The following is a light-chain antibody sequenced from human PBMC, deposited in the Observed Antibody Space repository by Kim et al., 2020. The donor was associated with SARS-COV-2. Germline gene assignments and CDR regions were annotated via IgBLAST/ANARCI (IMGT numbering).Light chain of an antibody. Sequence: VSPGERATLSCRASQSVSNKLAWYQQKPGQAPRLLIYGASTRATDIPARFSGSGSGTEFTLTIGSLQSEDFAVYYCQQYNDWPPYTFGQGTKLEI. V-gene: IGKV3-15*01. CDR1: QSVSNK. CDR2: GAS. CDR3: QQYNDWPPYT. J-gene: IGKJ2*01.